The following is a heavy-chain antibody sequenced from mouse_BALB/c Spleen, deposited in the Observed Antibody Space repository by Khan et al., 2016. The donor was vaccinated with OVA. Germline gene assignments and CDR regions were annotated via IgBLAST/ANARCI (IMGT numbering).Heavy chain of an antibody. V-gene: IGHV3-5*02. CDR1: GISITTGNYR. CDR3: GRDQGSGYDWDFGV. CDR2: MFYSGTI. Sequence: VQLKQSGPGLVKPSQTVSLTCTVTGISITTGNYRWAWIRQFPGNKLEWIGYMFYSGTITSNPSLTSRPAIPSDTSKNPFFLAMDSLTAEDTATYYCGRDQGSGYDWDFGVWGAGTTVTVSS. J-gene: IGHJ1*01. D-gene: IGHD2-2*01.